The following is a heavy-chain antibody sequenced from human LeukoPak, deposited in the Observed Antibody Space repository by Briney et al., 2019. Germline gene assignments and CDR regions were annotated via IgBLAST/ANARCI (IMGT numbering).Heavy chain of an antibody. V-gene: IGHV3-66*01. Sequence: GGSLRLSCAASGFTVSSNYMSWVRQAPGKGLEWVSVIYSGGSTYYADSVKGRFTISRDNSKSTLYLQMNSLRAEDTAVYYCARVSSSGWYALDYWGQGTLVTVSS. CDR2: IYSGGST. D-gene: IGHD6-19*01. CDR3: ARVSSSGWYALDY. CDR1: GFTVSSNY. J-gene: IGHJ4*02.